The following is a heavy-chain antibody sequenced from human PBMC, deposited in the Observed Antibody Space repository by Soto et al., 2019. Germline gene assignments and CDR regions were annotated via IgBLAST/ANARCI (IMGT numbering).Heavy chain of an antibody. CDR1: GGSISSGDYY. V-gene: IGHV4-30-4*01. CDR3: ARAGIAVKTLVDP. D-gene: IGHD6-19*01. Sequence: SETLSLTCTVSGGSISSGDYYWSWIRQPPGKGLEWIGYIYYSGSTYYNPSLKSRVTISVDTSKNQFSLKLSSVTAADTAVYYCARAGIAVKTLVDPWGQGTLVT. CDR2: IYYSGST. J-gene: IGHJ5*02.